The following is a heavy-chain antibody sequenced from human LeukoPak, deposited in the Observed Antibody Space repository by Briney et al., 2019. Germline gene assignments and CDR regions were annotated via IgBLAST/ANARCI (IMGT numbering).Heavy chain of an antibody. J-gene: IGHJ5*02. CDR1: GGSISSYY. D-gene: IGHD5-12*01. CDR3: ARGGGYDPYWFDP. V-gene: IGHV4-59*01. Sequence: PSETLSLTCTVSGGSISSYYWSWIRQPPGKGLEWIGYIYYSGSTNYNPSLKSRVTISVDTSKNQFSPKLSSVTAADTAVYYCARGGGYDPYWFDPWGQGTLVTVSS. CDR2: IYYSGST.